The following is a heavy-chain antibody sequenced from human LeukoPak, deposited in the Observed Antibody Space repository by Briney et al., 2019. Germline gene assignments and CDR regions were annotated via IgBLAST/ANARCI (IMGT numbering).Heavy chain of an antibody. CDR3: AADDLTRGY. Sequence: SVKVSCKASGFTFINSAMQWVRQARGQRLEWIGWIVGGSGKTNYAQNFQHRVTITRDMSTGTVYLELSSLRSEDTAVYYCAADDLTRGYWGQGTLVTVSS. V-gene: IGHV1-58*02. J-gene: IGHJ4*02. CDR1: GFTFINSA. CDR2: IVGGSGKT.